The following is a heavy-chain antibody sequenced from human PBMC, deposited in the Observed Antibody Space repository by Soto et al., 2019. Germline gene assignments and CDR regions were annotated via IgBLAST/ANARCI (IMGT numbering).Heavy chain of an antibody. Sequence: GGSLRLSCAASGFTFSSYAMSWVRQAPGKGLEWVSAISGSGGSTYYADSVKGRFTISRDNSKNTLYLQMNGLRAEDTAVYYCATLPQKGLPFYFDYWGQGTLVTVSS. CDR2: ISGSGGST. V-gene: IGHV3-23*01. CDR3: ATLPQKGLPFYFDY. CDR1: GFTFSSYA. J-gene: IGHJ4*02. D-gene: IGHD5-12*01.